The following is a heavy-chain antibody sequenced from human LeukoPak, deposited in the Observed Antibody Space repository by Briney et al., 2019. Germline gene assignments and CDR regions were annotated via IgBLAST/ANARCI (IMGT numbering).Heavy chain of an antibody. V-gene: IGHV4-4*02. CDR1: GGSIASPNW. CDR3: ARLSSSPNNWIDP. Sequence: SGTLSLTCAVSGGSIASPNWWSWVRQPPGKGLEWIGEISHSGSTNYNPSLKSRVTISVDKSKNHFSLRLNSVTAADTAVYYCARLSSSPNNWIDPWGQGTLVTVSS. CDR2: ISHSGST. J-gene: IGHJ5*02. D-gene: IGHD6-13*01.